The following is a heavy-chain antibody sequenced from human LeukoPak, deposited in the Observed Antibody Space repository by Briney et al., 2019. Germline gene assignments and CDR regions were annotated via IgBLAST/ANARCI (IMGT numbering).Heavy chain of an antibody. CDR1: GYTFTGYY. D-gene: IGHD3-22*01. CDR3: AICFGYYYDSSGYYHDAFDI. J-gene: IGHJ3*02. Sequence: ASVTVSCKASGYTFTGYYMHWVRQAPGQGLEWMGWINPNSGGTNYAQKFQGRVTMTRDTSISTAYMELSRLRSDDTAVYYCAICFGYYYDSSGYYHDAFDIWGQGTMVTVSS. V-gene: IGHV1-2*02. CDR2: INPNSGGT.